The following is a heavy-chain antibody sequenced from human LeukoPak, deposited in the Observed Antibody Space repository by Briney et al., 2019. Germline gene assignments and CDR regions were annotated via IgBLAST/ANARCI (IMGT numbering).Heavy chain of an antibody. CDR2: ISSGTGKT. CDR1: GYTFTTDD. D-gene: IGHD6-19*01. J-gene: IGHJ4*02. Sequence: ASVKVSCKASGYTFTTDDINWVRQASGRGLEWMGLISSGTGKTRYPQKFQGRVTMTRDTSINTVYMELSSLRSEDTAIYYCARVFGQWLAVDWGQGTPVTVSS. V-gene: IGHV1-8*01. CDR3: ARVFGQWLAVD.